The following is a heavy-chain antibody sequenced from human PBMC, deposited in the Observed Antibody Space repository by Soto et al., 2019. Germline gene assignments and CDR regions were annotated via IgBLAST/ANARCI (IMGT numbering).Heavy chain of an antibody. CDR2: IYHSGST. Sequence: QVQLQESGPGLVKPSGTLSLTCAVSGGSISSSNWWSWVRQPPGKGLEWIGEIYHSGSTNYNPSLKSRVTISVDKSKNQFSLKLSSVTAADTAVYYCARVLGTGVGATAYYYYGMDVWGQGTTVTVSS. CDR3: ARVLGTGVGATAYYYYGMDV. D-gene: IGHD1-26*01. CDR1: GGSISSSNW. J-gene: IGHJ6*02. V-gene: IGHV4-4*02.